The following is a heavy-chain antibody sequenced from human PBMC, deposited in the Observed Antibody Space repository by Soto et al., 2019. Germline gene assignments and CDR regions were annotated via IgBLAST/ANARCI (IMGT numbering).Heavy chain of an antibody. J-gene: IGHJ4*02. V-gene: IGHV4-59*01. CDR2: ISYIGST. D-gene: IGHD1-1*01. CDR3: ARTRGSFFVY. Sequence: SETLSLTCTVSGDSISNYYWSWIRQPPGKGLEWIGYISYIGSTNYNPSLKSRVTISVDTSKNQFSLKLSSVTAADTAVYYCARTRGSFFVYWGQGTLVTVSS. CDR1: GDSISNYY.